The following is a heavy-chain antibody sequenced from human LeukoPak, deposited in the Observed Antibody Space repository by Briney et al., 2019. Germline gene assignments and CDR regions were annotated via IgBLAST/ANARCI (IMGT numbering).Heavy chain of an antibody. CDR3: VKDSIAAAGFYFDY. V-gene: IGHV3-64D*06. CDR1: GFTFSSYA. J-gene: IGHJ4*02. CDR2: ISSNGGST. D-gene: IGHD6-13*01. Sequence: GGSLRLSCSASGFTFSSYAMHWVRQAPGKGLEYVSAISSNGGSTYYADSVKGRFTISRDNSKNTLYLQMSSLRAGDTAVYYCVKDSIAAAGFYFDYWGQGTLVTVSS.